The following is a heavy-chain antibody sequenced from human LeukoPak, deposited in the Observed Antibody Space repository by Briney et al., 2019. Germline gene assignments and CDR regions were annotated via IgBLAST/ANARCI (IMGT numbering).Heavy chain of an antibody. Sequence: GGSLRLSCAASGFTFSTYAMSWVRQAPRKGLEWVSAVSSGASSTYYADSVRGRFTISRDNSKNTLYLQMNSLSADDTAVYYCAKDARGSEGFWGQGTLVTVSS. CDR3: AKDARGSEGF. CDR2: VSSGASST. J-gene: IGHJ4*02. V-gene: IGHV3-23*01. D-gene: IGHD3-10*01. CDR1: GFTFSTYA.